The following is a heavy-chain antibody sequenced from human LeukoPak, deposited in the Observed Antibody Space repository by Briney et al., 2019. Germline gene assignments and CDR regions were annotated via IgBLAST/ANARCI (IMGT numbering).Heavy chain of an antibody. Sequence: SETLSLTCTVSGGSISSYYWSWIRQHPGKGLEWIGYIYYSGSTYYNPSLKSRVTISVDTSKNQFSLKLSSVTAADTAVYYCARDLYYYDSSGYYVRFGFDYWGQGTLVTVSS. CDR2: IYYSGST. J-gene: IGHJ4*02. V-gene: IGHV4-59*06. CDR1: GGSISSYY. D-gene: IGHD3-22*01. CDR3: ARDLYYYDSSGYYVRFGFDY.